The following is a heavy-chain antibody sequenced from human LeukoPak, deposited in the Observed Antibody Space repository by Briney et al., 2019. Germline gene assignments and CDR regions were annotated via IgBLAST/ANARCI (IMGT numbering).Heavy chain of an antibody. D-gene: IGHD3-22*01. CDR2: IYSGGST. Sequence: GGSLRLSCAASGFSFNDYGMSWVRQAPGKGLEWVSVIYSGGSTYYADSVKGRFTISRDNSENTLYLQMNSLRAEDTAVYYCASNSAHYYDSSGYPYYFDYWGQGTLVTVSS. CDR1: GFSFNDYG. CDR3: ASNSAHYYDSSGYPYYFDY. J-gene: IGHJ4*02. V-gene: IGHV3-53*01.